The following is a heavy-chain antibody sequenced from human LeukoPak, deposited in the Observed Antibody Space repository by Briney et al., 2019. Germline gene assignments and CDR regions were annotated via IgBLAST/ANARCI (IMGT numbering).Heavy chain of an antibody. CDR1: GVVFSNYW. V-gene: IGHV3-74*03. Sequence: GGSLRLSCAASGVVFSNYWMHWVRQAPGKGPVWVARIKSDGGIITYADTVKGRFIISRDNALNSLYLQMNSLRAEDTAIYYCARSIPYGTTWYGRSDYWGQGTLVTVSS. CDR3: ARSIPYGTTWYGRSDY. CDR2: IKSDGGII. D-gene: IGHD6-13*01. J-gene: IGHJ4*02.